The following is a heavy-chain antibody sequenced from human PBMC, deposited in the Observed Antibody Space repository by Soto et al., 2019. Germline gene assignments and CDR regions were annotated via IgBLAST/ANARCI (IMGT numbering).Heavy chain of an antibody. CDR2: ISSYNGNT. D-gene: IGHD2-2*01. V-gene: IGHV1-18*01. J-gene: IGHJ4*02. CDR3: ARDSGAAAIRSPDF. Sequence: ASVKVSCKASGYTFTSYGIRWVRQAPGQVLEWMGWISSYNGNTNYGQMLQGRVTMTTDTFTSTAYMEVRSLTSDDTAVYYCARDSGAAAIRSPDFGGQGTLVTVSS. CDR1: GYTFTSYG.